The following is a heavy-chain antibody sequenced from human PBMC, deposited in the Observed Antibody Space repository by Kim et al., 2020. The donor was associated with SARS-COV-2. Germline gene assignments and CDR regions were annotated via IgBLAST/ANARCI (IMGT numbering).Heavy chain of an antibody. D-gene: IGHD3-16*01. V-gene: IGHV5-51*01. CDR1: GYSFASYS. CDR2: IYPGDSDT. J-gene: IGHJ5*02. Sequence: GESLKISCKGSGYSFASYSIGWVRQMPGKGLDWMGIIYPGDSDTRYSPSFQGQVTISADKSSSTAYLQWSSLKASDTAIYYCARWGEEDNLYNWLDPWGQGTLVTVSS. CDR3: ARWGEEDNLYNWLDP.